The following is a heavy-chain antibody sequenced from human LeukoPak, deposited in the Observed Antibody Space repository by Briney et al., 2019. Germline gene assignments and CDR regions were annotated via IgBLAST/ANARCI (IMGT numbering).Heavy chain of an antibody. CDR2: IYSGVGT. J-gene: IGHJ4*02. D-gene: IGHD3-10*01. CDR3: ASGSYPFFDN. V-gene: IGHV3-66*01. Sequence: GGSLRLSCAASGFTVSSNYMSWVRQAPGKGLEWVSVIYSGVGTYYADSVKGRFTISRDKSKNTLYLQMNTLRAEDTAVYHCASGSYPFFDNWGQGTLVTVSS. CDR1: GFTVSSNY.